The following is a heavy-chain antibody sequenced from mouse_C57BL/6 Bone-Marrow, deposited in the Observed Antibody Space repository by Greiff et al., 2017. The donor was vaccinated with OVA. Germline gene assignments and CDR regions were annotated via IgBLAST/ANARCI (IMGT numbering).Heavy chain of an antibody. CDR1: GFTFSDYG. J-gene: IGHJ4*01. Sequence: EVHLVESGGGLVKPGGSLKLSCAASGFTFSDYGMHWVRQAPEKGLEWVAYISSGSSTIYYADTVKGRFTISRDNAKNTLFLQMTSLRSEDTAMYYCARPPSTMVTTGGDYYAMDYWGQGTSVTVSS. CDR2: ISSGSSTI. D-gene: IGHD2-2*01. CDR3: ARPPSTMVTTGGDYYAMDY. V-gene: IGHV5-17*01.